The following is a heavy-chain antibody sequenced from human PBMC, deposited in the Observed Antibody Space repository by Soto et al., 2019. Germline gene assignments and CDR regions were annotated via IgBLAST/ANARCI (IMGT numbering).Heavy chain of an antibody. CDR2: IKDDGSAT. Sequence: KGMEWVANIKDDGSATYYVDSVKGRVTISRDNAKHSLYLQINTLRAEDTAVYYCFFFFKAEDGIRDTVPVSAFLLNRSSDL. J-gene: IGHJ2*01. V-gene: IGHV3-7*05. D-gene: IGHD2-15*01. CDR3: FFFFKAEDGIRDTVPVSAFLLNRSSDL.